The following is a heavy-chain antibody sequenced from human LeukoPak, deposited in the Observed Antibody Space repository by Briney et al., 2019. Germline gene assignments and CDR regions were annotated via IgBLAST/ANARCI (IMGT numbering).Heavy chain of an antibody. Sequence: GGSLRLSCAASRFTFSSYAMSWVRQAPGKGLEWVSGISGSGGSTYYADSVKGRFTISRDNSKNSLYLQMNSLRAEDTAVYYCARGPHIPKRWLQPYYFDYWGQGTLVTVSS. CDR2: ISGSGGST. CDR3: ARGPHIPKRWLQPYYFDY. V-gene: IGHV3-23*01. D-gene: IGHD5-24*01. J-gene: IGHJ4*02. CDR1: RFTFSSYA.